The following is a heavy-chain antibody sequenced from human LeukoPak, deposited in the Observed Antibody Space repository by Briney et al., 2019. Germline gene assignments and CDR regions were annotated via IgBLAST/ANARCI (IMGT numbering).Heavy chain of an antibody. CDR3: AKDMRVGYSGYEWGMDV. J-gene: IGHJ6*02. CDR2: ISWNSGSI. CDR1: GFTFDDYA. V-gene: IGHV3-9*01. D-gene: IGHD5-12*01. Sequence: GRSLRLSCAASGFTFDDYAMHWVRQAPGKGLEWVSGISWNSGSIGYADSVKGRFTISRDNAKNSLYLQMNSLRAEDTALYYCAKDMRVGYSGYEWGMDVWGQGTTVTVSS.